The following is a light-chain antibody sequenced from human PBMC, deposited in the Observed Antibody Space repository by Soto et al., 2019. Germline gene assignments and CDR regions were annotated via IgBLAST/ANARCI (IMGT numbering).Light chain of an antibody. CDR3: QQYVSSPWA. CDR2: GAS. CDR1: QSVGSN. J-gene: IGKJ1*01. Sequence: EIVMTQSPATLSVSPGEGATLSCRAGQSVGSNLAWYQQKPGQAPRLLIYGASTRATGVPARFSGSGSGTEFTLTISSLQSEDFAVYYCQQYVSSPWAFGQGTKVEI. V-gene: IGKV3-15*01.